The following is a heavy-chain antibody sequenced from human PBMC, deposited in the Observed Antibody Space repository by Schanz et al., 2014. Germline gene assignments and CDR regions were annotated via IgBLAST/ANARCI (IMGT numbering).Heavy chain of an antibody. V-gene: IGHV3-23*01. Sequence: EVLLLGSGGGLVQPGGSLRLSCAASGFTFSSYAMTWVRQAPGKGLEWVSVISGSGVSTYYADSVKGRFTISRDNSKNTLYLQMNSLRAGDTAVYYCAKHRHYADNNGYPGIDYWGQGTLVTVS. CDR2: ISGSGVST. CDR1: GFTFSSYA. D-gene: IGHD3-16*01. CDR3: AKHRHYADNNGYPGIDY. J-gene: IGHJ4*02.